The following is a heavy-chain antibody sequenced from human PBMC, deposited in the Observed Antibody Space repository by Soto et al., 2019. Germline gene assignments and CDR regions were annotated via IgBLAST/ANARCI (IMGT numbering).Heavy chain of an antibody. V-gene: IGHV1-2*02. D-gene: IGHD3-10*02. CDR1: GYTFTAYH. CDR2: INPKCGDT. J-gene: IGHJ6*02. Sequence: QVRLVQSGAEVKEPGDSVRVSCEASGYTFTAYHIHWVRQAPGQGLEWMGWINPKCGDTGYAQACQGRVSMTSDMSISTVYMELSRLTSDDTAIYYCARNMDYYYGRGSGNGHGVWGQGTTVTVFS. CDR3: ARNMDYYYGRGSGNGHGV.